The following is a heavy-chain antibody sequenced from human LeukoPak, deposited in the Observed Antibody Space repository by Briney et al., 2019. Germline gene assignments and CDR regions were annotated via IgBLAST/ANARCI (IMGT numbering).Heavy chain of an antibody. V-gene: IGHV3-30-3*01. CDR2: ISYDGSNK. CDR3: ATQASVGY. J-gene: IGHJ4*02. CDR1: GFTFSSYA. D-gene: IGHD1-26*01. Sequence: PGRSLRLSCAASGFTFSSYAMHWVRQAPGKGLEWVAVISYDGSNKYYADSVKGRFTIPRDNSKNTLYLQMNSLRAEDTAVYYCATQASVGYWGQGTLVTVSS.